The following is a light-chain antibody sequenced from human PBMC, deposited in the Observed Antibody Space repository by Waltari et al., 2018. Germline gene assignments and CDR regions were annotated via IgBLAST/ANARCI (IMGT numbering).Light chain of an antibody. CDR3: MQALQSPT. J-gene: IGKJ1*01. Sequence: DVVLTQSPLSLTVTPGEPASISCSSSQSLLNSKGYNYLDWYLQKPGQSPQLLIYLGASRASAVPDRFSGSGSGTVVTLQISRVEAEGVGIYYCMQALQSPTFGQGTKVEIK. CDR1: QSLLNSKGYNY. CDR2: LGA. V-gene: IGKV2-28*01.